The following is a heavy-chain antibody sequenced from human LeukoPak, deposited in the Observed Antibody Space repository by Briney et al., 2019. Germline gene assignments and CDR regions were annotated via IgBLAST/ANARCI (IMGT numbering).Heavy chain of an antibody. D-gene: IGHD3-22*01. J-gene: IGHJ6*03. V-gene: IGHV3-53*01. CDR1: GFTVRSNF. CDR2: FYSGGRT. CDR3: ARTPYYYGYYYYYYMDV. Sequence: GGSLRLSCAVSGFTVRSNFMTWVRQAPEKGLEWVSTFYSGGRTYYSDSVKGRFTISRGESKNTLYLQMNSLRAEDTAVYYCARTPYYYGYYYYYYMDVWGKGTTVTVSS.